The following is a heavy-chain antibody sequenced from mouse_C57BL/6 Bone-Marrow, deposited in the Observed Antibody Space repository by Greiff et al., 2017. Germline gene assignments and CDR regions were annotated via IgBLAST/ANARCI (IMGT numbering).Heavy chain of an antibody. J-gene: IGHJ1*03. Sequence: EVKLEESGPGLAKPSQTLSLTCSVTGYSITSDYWNWIRKFPGNKLEYMGYISYSGSTYYNPSLTSRISITRDTSKNQYYLTLNSVTTEDTATYYCARGHYYGSSHWYFDVWGTGTTVTVSS. CDR1: GYSITSDY. V-gene: IGHV3-8*01. CDR3: ARGHYYGSSHWYFDV. D-gene: IGHD1-1*01. CDR2: ISYSGST.